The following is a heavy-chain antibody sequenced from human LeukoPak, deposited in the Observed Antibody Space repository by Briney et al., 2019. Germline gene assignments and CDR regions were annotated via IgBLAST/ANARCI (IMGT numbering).Heavy chain of an antibody. CDR1: GFTFSDHY. J-gene: IGHJ4*02. D-gene: IGHD3-10*01. CDR3: ARGTYYGSGSHIDY. Sequence: GGSLRLSCAASGFTFSDHYMDWVRQAPGKGLEWVGRTRNKANSYTTEYAASVKGRFTITRDDSKNSLYLQMNSLKTEDTAVYYCARGTYYGSGSHIDYWGQGTLVTVSS. CDR2: TRNKANSYTT. V-gene: IGHV3-72*01.